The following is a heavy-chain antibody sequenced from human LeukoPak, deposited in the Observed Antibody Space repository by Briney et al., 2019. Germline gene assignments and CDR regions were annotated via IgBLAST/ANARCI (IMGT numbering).Heavy chain of an antibody. Sequence: GGSLRLSCSASGFTFNNYAMHWVRQAPGKGLEYVSAINSVGDSTYYADSVKGRFTISRDNSNNTLYLQMSSLQAENSAAYYSVKDRPRRRSGWHDAFDIWGQGTMVTVSS. CDR2: INSVGDST. CDR3: VKDRPRRRSGWHDAFDI. J-gene: IGHJ3*02. CDR1: GFTFNNYA. D-gene: IGHD6-19*01. V-gene: IGHV3-64D*06.